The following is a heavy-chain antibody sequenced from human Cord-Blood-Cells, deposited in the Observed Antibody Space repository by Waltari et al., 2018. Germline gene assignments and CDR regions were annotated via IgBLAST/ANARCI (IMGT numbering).Heavy chain of an antibody. D-gene: IGHD3-16*01. V-gene: IGHV4-34*01. CDR2: INHSGST. CDR3: ARGGPGDNWFDP. J-gene: IGHJ5*02. Sequence: QVQLQQWGAGLLKPSETLSLTCAVYGGSFSGYYWSWIRQPPGKGLEWIGEINHSGSTNYHPSLKGRVTISVDTSKNQFSLKLSSVTAADTAVYYCARGGPGDNWFDPWGQGTLVTVSS. CDR1: GGSFSGYY.